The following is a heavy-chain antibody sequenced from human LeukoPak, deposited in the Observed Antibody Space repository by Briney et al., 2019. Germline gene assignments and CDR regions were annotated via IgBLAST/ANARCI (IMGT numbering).Heavy chain of an antibody. J-gene: IGHJ2*01. V-gene: IGHV4-59*08. D-gene: IGHD4-17*01. Sequence: SETLSLTCTVSGGSISSYYWSWIRQPPGKGLEWIGYIYYSGSTNYNPSLKRRVTISVDTSKNQFSLKLSSVTAADTAVYYCARNGYGDYGPYWYFDLWGRGTLVTVSS. CDR1: GGSISSYY. CDR2: IYYSGST. CDR3: ARNGYGDYGPYWYFDL.